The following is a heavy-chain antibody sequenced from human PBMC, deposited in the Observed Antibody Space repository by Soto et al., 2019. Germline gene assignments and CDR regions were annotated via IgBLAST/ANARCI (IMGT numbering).Heavy chain of an antibody. Sequence: SETLSLTCCVSGASISSYYWHCIRQPPGKSLAWIGYVYTSDYTRYSSSLKSRAGFSVDSSKSQVSLKLPSVPAADPAVYVCARILMNYYRLDYWGQGALGTDSA. CDR1: GASISSYY. D-gene: IGHD3-10*01. CDR3: ARILMNYYRLDY. V-gene: IGHV4-4*08. J-gene: IGHJ4*02. CDR2: VYTSDYT.